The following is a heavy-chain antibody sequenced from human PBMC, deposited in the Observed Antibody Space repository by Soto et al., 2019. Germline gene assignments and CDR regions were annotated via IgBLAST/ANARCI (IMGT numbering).Heavy chain of an antibody. CDR3: ARDPLGDYRSYYYYYMDV. CDR1: GFIFSSYG. V-gene: IGHV3-33*01. CDR2: IWYDGSNK. J-gene: IGHJ6*03. D-gene: IGHD4-17*01. Sequence: GGSLRLSCAASGFIFSSYGMHWVRQAPGKGLEWVAVIWYDGSNKYYADSVKGRFTISRDNSKNTLYLQMNSLRAEDTAVYYCARDPLGDYRSYYYYYMDVWGKGTTVTVSS.